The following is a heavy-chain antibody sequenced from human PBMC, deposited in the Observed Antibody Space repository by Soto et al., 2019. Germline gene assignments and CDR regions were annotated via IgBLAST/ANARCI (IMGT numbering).Heavy chain of an antibody. J-gene: IGHJ4*02. CDR2: ISYDGSNK. V-gene: IGHV3-30*18. D-gene: IGHD6-19*01. Sequence: SLRLSCAASGFTFSSYGLHSVREAPGKWLAGVAVISYDGSNKYYADSVKGRFTIPRDNSKNTLYLQMNSLRAEDTAVYYCAKDHEYSSGWYGITYFDYWGQGTLVTVSS. CDR3: AKDHEYSSGWYGITYFDY. CDR1: GFTFSSYG.